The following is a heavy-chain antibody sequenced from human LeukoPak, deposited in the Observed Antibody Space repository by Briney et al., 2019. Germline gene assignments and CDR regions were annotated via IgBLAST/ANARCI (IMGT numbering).Heavy chain of an antibody. J-gene: IGHJ6*04. CDR2: INGDGTKI. Sequence: GGSLRLSCAASGFTFSRSWMTWVRQAPGKGLEWVANINGDGTKIHYVDSVKGRFTISRDNAKTSLYLQMNSLRAEDTAVYYCAELGITMIGGVWGKGTTVTISS. CDR3: AELGITMIGGV. V-gene: IGHV3-7*01. D-gene: IGHD3-10*02. CDR1: GFTFSRSW.